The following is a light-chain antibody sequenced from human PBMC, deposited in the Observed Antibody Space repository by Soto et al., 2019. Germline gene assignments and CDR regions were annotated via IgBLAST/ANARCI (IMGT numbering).Light chain of an antibody. CDR1: SSDVGGYSL. V-gene: IGLV2-23*01. Sequence: QSALTQPASVSGSPGQSITISCTGTSSDVGGYSLVSWHQQHPGKAPKLMIYEGTKRPSGISNRFFGSKSGNTASLTISGLQAEDEGDYYCCSYAGRDTFVFGTGTKVTVL. CDR3: CSYAGRDTFV. CDR2: EGT. J-gene: IGLJ1*01.